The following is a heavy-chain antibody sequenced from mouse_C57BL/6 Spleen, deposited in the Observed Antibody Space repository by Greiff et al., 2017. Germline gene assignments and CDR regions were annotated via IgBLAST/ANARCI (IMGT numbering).Heavy chain of an antibody. V-gene: IGHV2-9-1*01. CDR3: ARTPHYYGSFYFDY. CDR2: IWTGGGT. D-gene: IGHD1-1*01. Sequence: VMLVESGPGLVAPSQSLSITCTVSGFSLTSYAISWVRQPPGKGLAWLGVIWTGGGTNYNSALKSRLSISKDNSKSQVFLKMNRLQTDDTARYYCARTPHYYGSFYFDYWGQGTTLTVSS. CDR1: GFSLTSYA. J-gene: IGHJ2*01.